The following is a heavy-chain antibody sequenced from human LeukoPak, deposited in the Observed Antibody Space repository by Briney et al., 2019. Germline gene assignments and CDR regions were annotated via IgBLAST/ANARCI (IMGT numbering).Heavy chain of an antibody. CDR3: ARLTVTTAIDY. D-gene: IGHD4-17*01. V-gene: IGHV4-59*01. CDR1: GGSITSYY. Sequence: SETLSLTCTVSGGSITSYYWSWIRQPPGKGLEWIAYIYYTGSTNYNPSLESRVTISVDTSKNQFSLRLSSVTAADTAVYYFARLTVTTAIDYWGQGTLVTVSS. CDR2: IYYTGST. J-gene: IGHJ4*02.